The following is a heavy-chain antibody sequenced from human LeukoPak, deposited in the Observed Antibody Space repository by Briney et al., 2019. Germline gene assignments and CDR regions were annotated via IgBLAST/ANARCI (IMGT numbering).Heavy chain of an antibody. CDR3: ARDGTGYSSSYYWFDP. V-gene: IGHV4-59*01. Sequence: PSETLSLTCTVSGGSISSYYWSWIRQPPRKGLEWIGYIYYSGSTNYNPSLKSRVTISVDTSKNQFSLKLSSVTAADTAVYYCARDGTGYSSSYYWFDPWGQGTLVTVSS. CDR1: GGSISSYY. J-gene: IGHJ5*02. D-gene: IGHD6-13*01. CDR2: IYYSGST.